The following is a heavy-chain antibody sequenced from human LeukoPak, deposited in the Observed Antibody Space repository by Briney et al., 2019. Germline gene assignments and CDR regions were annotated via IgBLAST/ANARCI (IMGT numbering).Heavy chain of an antibody. V-gene: IGHV3-7*01. CDR1: GFTLSNYW. CDR2: IKQDGTEK. J-gene: IGHJ4*02. CDR3: ASTRGYCSGGSCYSDPFDY. Sequence: GGPLRLSCATSGFTLSNYWMNWVRQAPGKGLEWVANIKQDGTEKYYVDSVKGRFTISRDNAKNFLYLQMSSLRAEDTAVYYCASTRGYCSGGSCYSDPFDYWGQGTLVTVSS. D-gene: IGHD2-15*01.